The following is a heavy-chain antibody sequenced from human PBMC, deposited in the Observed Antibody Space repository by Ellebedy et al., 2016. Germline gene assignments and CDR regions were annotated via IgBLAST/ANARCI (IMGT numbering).Heavy chain of an antibody. CDR1: GGSISSSSYY. D-gene: IGHD6-19*01. Sequence: SETLSLTXTVSGGSISSSSYYWGWIHQPPGKGLEWIGSIYYSGSTYYNPSLKSRVTISVDTSKNQFSLKLSSVTAADTAVYYCAREVPAWLVIDYWGQGTLVTVSS. CDR2: IYYSGST. J-gene: IGHJ4*02. CDR3: AREVPAWLVIDY. V-gene: IGHV4-39*02.